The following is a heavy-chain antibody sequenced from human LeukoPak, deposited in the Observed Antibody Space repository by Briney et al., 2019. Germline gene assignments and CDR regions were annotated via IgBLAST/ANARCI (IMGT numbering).Heavy chain of an antibody. D-gene: IGHD3-22*01. CDR3: ARDASAYYYDSSGYRFDY. CDR2: IIPIFGTA. Sequence: ASVKVSCKASGYTFTSYDINWVRQAAGQGLEWMGRIIPIFGTANYAQKFQGRVTITTGESTSTAYMELSSLRSEDTAVYYCARDASAYYYDSSGYRFDYWGQGTLVTVSS. V-gene: IGHV1-69*05. J-gene: IGHJ4*02. CDR1: GYTFTSYD.